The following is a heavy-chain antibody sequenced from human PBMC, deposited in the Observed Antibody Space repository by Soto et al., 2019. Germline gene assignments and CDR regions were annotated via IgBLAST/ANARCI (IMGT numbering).Heavy chain of an antibody. CDR3: ARVRQIVGYLYYYMDV. Sequence: QVQLLQSGAEVKKPGASVKVSCKASGYTFTNYGITWVRQAPGQGLEWMGWISAYNGNTHYTKRLQGRVTMTTDRSTSTAYMELRGLRSDDTAVYYCARVRQIVGYLYYYMDVWGKGTTVPVSS. CDR1: GYTFTNYG. CDR2: ISAYNGNT. V-gene: IGHV1-18*01. J-gene: IGHJ6*03. D-gene: IGHD6-6*01.